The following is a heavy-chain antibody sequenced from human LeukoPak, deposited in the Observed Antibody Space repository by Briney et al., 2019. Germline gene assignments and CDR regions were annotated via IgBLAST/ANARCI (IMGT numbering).Heavy chain of an antibody. D-gene: IGHD5-24*01. Sequence: SETPSLTCTVSGGSISSYYWSWIRQPPGKGLEWIGYIYYSGSTNYNPSLKSRVTISVDTSKNQFSLKLSSVTAADTAVYHCARGGGMGHYYYYMDVWGKGTTVTISS. CDR3: ARGGGMGHYYYYMDV. V-gene: IGHV4-59*01. CDR1: GGSISSYY. CDR2: IYYSGST. J-gene: IGHJ6*03.